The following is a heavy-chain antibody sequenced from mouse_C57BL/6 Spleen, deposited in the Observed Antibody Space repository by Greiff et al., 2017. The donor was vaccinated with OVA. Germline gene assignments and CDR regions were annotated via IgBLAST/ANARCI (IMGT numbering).Heavy chain of an antibody. CDR1: GYTFTSYW. D-gene: IGHD1-1*01. CDR3: ARSLITTDWYCAV. Sequence: VQLQQPGAELVKPGASVKLSCKASGYTFTSYWMHWVKQRPGQGLEWIGMIHPNSGSTNYNEKFKSKATLTVDKSTRTAYMQRSSLTSEDSAGYYCARSLITTDWYCAVWGTGTTVTVSS. J-gene: IGHJ1*03. CDR2: IHPNSGST. V-gene: IGHV1-64*01.